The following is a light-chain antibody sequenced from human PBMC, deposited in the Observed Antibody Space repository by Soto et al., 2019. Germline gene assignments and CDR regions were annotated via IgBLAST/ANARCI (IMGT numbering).Light chain of an antibody. CDR3: QQYGSSGT. J-gene: IGKJ1*01. CDR1: QRVSSNY. Sequence: EIVLTQSPGTLSLSPGERATLSCRASQRVSSNYLAWYQQKPGQTPRLRIYGASNRATGIPDRFSGSGSGTDFTLTISRLEPEDFAVYYCQQYGSSGTFGQGTKVDI. V-gene: IGKV3-20*01. CDR2: GAS.